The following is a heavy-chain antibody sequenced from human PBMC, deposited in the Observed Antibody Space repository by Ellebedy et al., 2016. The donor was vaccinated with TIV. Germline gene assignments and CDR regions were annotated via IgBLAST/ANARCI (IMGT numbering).Heavy chain of an antibody. CDR3: AKDVDRASKDY. V-gene: IGHV3-23*01. D-gene: IGHD3-22*01. J-gene: IGHJ4*02. Sequence: GESLKISCAASGFTFSRSALSWVRQTPEKGLEWVAQISSWDYGGGTFYADSVRGRFTISRDDSRNTVHLQMIRLRAEDTALYYCAKDVDRASKDYWGQGTLVTASS. CDR2: ISSWDYGGGT. CDR1: GFTFSRSA.